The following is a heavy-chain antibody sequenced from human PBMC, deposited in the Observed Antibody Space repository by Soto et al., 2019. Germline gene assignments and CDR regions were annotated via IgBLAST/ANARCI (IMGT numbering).Heavy chain of an antibody. V-gene: IGHV1-24*01. CDR1: GYTLTELS. Sequence: GASVKVSCKVSGYTLTELSMHWVRQAPGKGLEWMGGFDPEDGETIYAQKFQGRVTMTEDTSTDTAYMELSSLRSEDTAVYYCAAFYSSSWYSSFDYWGQGTLVTVSS. D-gene: IGHD6-13*01. CDR2: FDPEDGET. CDR3: AAFYSSSWYSSFDY. J-gene: IGHJ4*02.